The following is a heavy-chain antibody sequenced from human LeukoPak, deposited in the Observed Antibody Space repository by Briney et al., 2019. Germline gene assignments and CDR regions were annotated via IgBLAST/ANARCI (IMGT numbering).Heavy chain of an antibody. Sequence: GGSLRLSCAASGFTFSSYAMHWVRQAPGKGLEWVAVISYDGSNKYYADSVKGRFTISRDNSKNTLYLQMNSLRAEDTAVYYCAKLSAMALLAAGGQGTLVTVSS. V-gene: IGHV3-30*04. CDR1: GFTFSSYA. CDR3: AKLSAMALLAA. J-gene: IGHJ4*02. D-gene: IGHD5-18*01. CDR2: ISYDGSNK.